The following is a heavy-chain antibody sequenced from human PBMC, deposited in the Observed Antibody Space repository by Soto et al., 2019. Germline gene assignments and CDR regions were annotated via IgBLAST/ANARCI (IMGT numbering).Heavy chain of an antibody. J-gene: IGHJ5*02. Sequence: QVQLVQSGAEVKKPGSSVKVSCKASGGTFSSYAISWVRQAPGQGLEWMGGIIPIFGTANYAQKFQGRVTITAHESTSTAYMEISSLISEATAVHYCARAKPDYGSESPNWFDPCGQGPLVTVSS. D-gene: IGHD3-10*01. CDR3: ARAKPDYGSESPNWFDP. V-gene: IGHV1-69*12. CDR2: IIPIFGTA. CDR1: GGTFSSYA.